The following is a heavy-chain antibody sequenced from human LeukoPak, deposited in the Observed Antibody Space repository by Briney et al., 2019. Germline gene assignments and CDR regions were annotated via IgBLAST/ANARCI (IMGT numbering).Heavy chain of an antibody. V-gene: IGHV3-74*01. CDR2: INSDGSST. CDR3: ARSPRFSIGASGTFDY. CDR1: GFSFSTHW. D-gene: IGHD6-13*01. J-gene: IGHJ4*02. Sequence: GRSLRLSCAAAGFSFSTHWMYWVRQPPGNGLVYVSRINSDGSSTRYADSVQGRFSISRDNANNTLYLQMNSLRAEDTAVYYCARSPRFSIGASGTFDYWGQGVLVTVSS.